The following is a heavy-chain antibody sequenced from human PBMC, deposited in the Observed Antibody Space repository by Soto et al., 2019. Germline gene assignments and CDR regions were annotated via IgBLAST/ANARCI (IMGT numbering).Heavy chain of an antibody. CDR2: ISSSGSTI. CDR1: GFTFSSYE. Sequence: GGSLRLSCAASGFTFSSYEMNWVRQAPGKGLEWVSYISSSGSTIYYADSVKGRFTISRDNAKNSLYLQMNSLRAEDTAVYYCAREGGLAVAGIGWFDPWGQGTLVTVSS. J-gene: IGHJ5*02. D-gene: IGHD6-19*01. CDR3: AREGGLAVAGIGWFDP. V-gene: IGHV3-48*03.